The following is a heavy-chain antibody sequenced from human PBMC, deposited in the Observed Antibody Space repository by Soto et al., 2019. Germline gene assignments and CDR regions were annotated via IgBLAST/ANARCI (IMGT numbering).Heavy chain of an antibody. CDR3: ARGKTVEAAAPFDY. J-gene: IGHJ4*02. CDR1: GLTIISYY. CDR2: IYYSGST. D-gene: IGHD6-25*01. Sequence: TSETHSHTSTVSGLTIISYYWSWIRQPTGKGLEWIGYIYYSGSTNYNPSLKSRVTISVDTSKNQFTLKLSSVTAADTSVYYWARGKTVEAAAPFDYWGQGTLVTVSS. V-gene: IGHV4-59*12.